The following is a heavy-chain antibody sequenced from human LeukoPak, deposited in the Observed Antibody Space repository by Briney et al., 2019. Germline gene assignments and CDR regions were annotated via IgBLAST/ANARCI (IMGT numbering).Heavy chain of an antibody. J-gene: IGHJ4*02. CDR2: IYYSGST. CDR1: GGSISSYY. V-gene: IGHV4-59*01. CDR3: AREGYSSGWFDY. D-gene: IGHD6-19*01. Sequence: SETLSLTCTVSGGSISSYYWSWIRQPPGKGLEWIGYIYYSGSTNYNPSLKSRVTISVDTSKNQFSLKLSSVTAADTAVYYCAREGYSSGWFDYWGQGTLVTVSS.